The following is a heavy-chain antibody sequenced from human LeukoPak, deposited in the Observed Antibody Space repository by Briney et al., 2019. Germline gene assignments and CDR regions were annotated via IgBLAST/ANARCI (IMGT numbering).Heavy chain of an antibody. CDR1: GYTFTSYG. J-gene: IGHJ4*02. Sequence: GASVKVSCKASGYTFTSYGISWVRQAPGQGLEWMGGIIPIFGIANYAQKFQGRVTITADESTSTAYMELSSLRSEDTAVYYCARDLGLYYYDSSGYDYWGQGTLVTVSS. V-gene: IGHV1-69*13. CDR3: ARDLGLYYYDSSGYDY. D-gene: IGHD3-22*01. CDR2: IIPIFGIA.